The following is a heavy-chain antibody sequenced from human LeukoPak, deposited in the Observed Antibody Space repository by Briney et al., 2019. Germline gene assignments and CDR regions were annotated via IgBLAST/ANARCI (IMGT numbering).Heavy chain of an antibody. Sequence: SETLSLTCTVPGGSISSYYWSWVRQPAGKGLEWIGRIYASGNTNYNPSLKGRLTMTVNTSKNQFSLNLSSVTAADTAVYYCARGRGSSWYYFDSWGQGTLVTVSS. J-gene: IGHJ4*02. D-gene: IGHD6-13*01. CDR3: ARGRGSSWYYFDS. CDR2: IYASGNT. V-gene: IGHV4-4*07. CDR1: GGSISSYY.